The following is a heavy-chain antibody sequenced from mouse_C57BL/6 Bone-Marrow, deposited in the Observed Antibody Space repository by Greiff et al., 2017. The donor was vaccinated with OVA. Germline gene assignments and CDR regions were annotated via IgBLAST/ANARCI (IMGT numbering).Heavy chain of an antibody. CDR3: ARHSPPFYYYGSSYDY. D-gene: IGHD1-1*01. V-gene: IGHV5-6*01. CDR1: GFTFSSYG. Sequence: DVHLVESGGDLVKPGGSLKLSCAASGFTFSSYGMSWVRQTPDKRLEWVATISSGGSYTYYPDSVKGRFTISRDNAKNTLYLQMSSLKSEDTAMYYCARHSPPFYYYGSSYDYWGQGTTLTVSS. J-gene: IGHJ2*01. CDR2: ISSGGSYT.